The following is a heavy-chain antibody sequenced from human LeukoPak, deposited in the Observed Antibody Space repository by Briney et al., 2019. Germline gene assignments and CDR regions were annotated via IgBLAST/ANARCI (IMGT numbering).Heavy chain of an antibody. CDR2: INPSGGST. CDR1: GYTFTSYY. CDR3: ARAPTVTTSPYDYYYGMDV. D-gene: IGHD4-17*01. V-gene: IGHV1-46*01. J-gene: IGHJ6*02. Sequence: ASVKVSCKASGYTFTSYYMHWVRQAPGQGLEWMGIINPSGGSTSYAQKFQGRVTVTRDTSTSTVYMELSSLRSEDTAVYYCARAPTVTTSPYDYYYGMDVWGQGTTVTVSS.